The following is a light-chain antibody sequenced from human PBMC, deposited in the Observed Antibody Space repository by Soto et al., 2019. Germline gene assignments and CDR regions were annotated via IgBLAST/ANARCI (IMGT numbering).Light chain of an antibody. CDR1: QGISSY. CDR3: QQYYSYPSIT. V-gene: IGKV1-8*01. J-gene: IGKJ5*01. Sequence: AIRMIQSPSSFSASTGDRVTITCRASQGISSYLAWYQQKPGKAPKLLIYAASTLQSGVPSRFSGSGSGTDFTLTISCLQSEDFATYYCQQYYSYPSITFGQGTRLEIK. CDR2: AAS.